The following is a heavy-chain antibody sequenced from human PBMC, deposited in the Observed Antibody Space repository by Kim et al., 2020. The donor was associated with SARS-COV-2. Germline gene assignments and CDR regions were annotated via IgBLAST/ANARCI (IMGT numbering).Heavy chain of an antibody. Sequence: ASVKVSCKASGYTFTGYYMHWVRQAPGQGLEWMGRINPNSGGTNYAQKFQGRVTMTRDTSISTAYMELSRLRSDDTAVYYCARSGQSIISARYSSSFLYYWGQGTLVTVSS. CDR2: INPNSGGT. D-gene: IGHD6-6*01. J-gene: IGHJ4*02. CDR1: GYTFTGYY. V-gene: IGHV1-2*06. CDR3: ARSGQSIISARYSSSFLYY.